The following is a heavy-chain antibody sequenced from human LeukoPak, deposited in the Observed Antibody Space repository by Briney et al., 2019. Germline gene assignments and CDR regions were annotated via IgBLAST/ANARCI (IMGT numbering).Heavy chain of an antibody. D-gene: IGHD4-23*01. Sequence: SVKVSCKASGGSFSSYAISWVRQAPGQGLEWMGRIIPILGIANYAQKFQGRVTITADKSTSTAYMELSSLRSEDTAVYYCARDPGGGGNSGVYDYWGQGTLVTVSS. CDR1: GGSFSSYA. CDR2: IIPILGIA. V-gene: IGHV1-69*04. CDR3: ARDPGGGGNSGVYDY. J-gene: IGHJ4*02.